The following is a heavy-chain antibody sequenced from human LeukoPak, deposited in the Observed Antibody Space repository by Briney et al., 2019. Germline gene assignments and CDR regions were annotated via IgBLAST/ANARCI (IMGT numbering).Heavy chain of an antibody. CDR2: IYYSGST. CDR1: GGSISSSSYY. J-gene: IGHJ4*02. CDR3: ARQQGGGSYRNFDY. V-gene: IGHV4-61*05. D-gene: IGHD3-16*02. Sequence: PSETLSLTCTVSGGSISSSSYYWGWIRQPPGKGLEWIGYIYYSGSTNYNPSLKSRVTISVDTSKNQFSLRLSSVTAADTAVYYCARQQGGGSYRNFDYWGQGTLVTVSS.